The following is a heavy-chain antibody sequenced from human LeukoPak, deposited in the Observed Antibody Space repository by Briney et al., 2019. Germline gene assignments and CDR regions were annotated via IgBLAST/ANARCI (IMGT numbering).Heavy chain of an antibody. D-gene: IGHD3-22*01. CDR3: ARAPGYYDSSGYYYPAWY. Sequence: PGRSLRLSCAASGFTFSSYSMNWVRQAPGKGLEWVSYISSSSSTIYYADSVKGRFTISRDSAKKSLYLQMNSLRAEDTAVYYCARAPGYYDSSGYYYPAWYWGQGTLVTVSS. CDR2: ISSSSSTI. CDR1: GFTFSSYS. V-gene: IGHV3-48*01. J-gene: IGHJ4*02.